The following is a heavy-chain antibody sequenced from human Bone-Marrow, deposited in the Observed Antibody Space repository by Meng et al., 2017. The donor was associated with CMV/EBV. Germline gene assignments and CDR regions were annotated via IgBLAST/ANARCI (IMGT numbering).Heavy chain of an antibody. J-gene: IGHJ4*02. D-gene: IGHD2-2*01. CDR3: ARLIFIPAAPLAGFDY. CDR2: IYYSGST. V-gene: IGHV4-39*01. Sequence: GSLRLSCTVSGGSISTSGYYWGWIRQPPGKGLEWIGSIYYSGSTNYNPSLKSRVTISVDTSKNQFSLKLSSLTAADTAVYYCARLIFIPAAPLAGFDYWGQGTLVTVSS. CDR1: GGSISTSGYY.